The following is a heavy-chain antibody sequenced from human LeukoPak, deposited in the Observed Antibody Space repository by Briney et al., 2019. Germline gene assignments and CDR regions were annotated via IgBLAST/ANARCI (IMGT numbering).Heavy chain of an antibody. D-gene: IGHD2-2*01. CDR3: ARDHIVVVPAANFLLEDNYYYYYGMDV. Sequence: GSSVKVSCKASGGTFSSYAISWARQAPGQGLEWMGRTIPILGIANYAQKFQGRVTISADKSTSTAYMELSSLRSEDTAVYYCARDHIVVVPAANFLLEDNYYYYYGMDVWGQGTTVTVSS. V-gene: IGHV1-69*04. CDR2: TIPILGIA. J-gene: IGHJ6*02. CDR1: GGTFSSYA.